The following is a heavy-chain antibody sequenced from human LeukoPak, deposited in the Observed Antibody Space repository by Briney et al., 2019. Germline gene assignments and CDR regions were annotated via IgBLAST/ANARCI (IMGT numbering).Heavy chain of an antibody. CDR1: GFSFRSYW. CDR3: ARDVAGPGSL. D-gene: IGHD3-10*01. CDR2: TNEYESIT. V-gene: IGHV3-74*01. Sequence: PGGSLRLSCAASGFSFRSYWMHWVRQAPGEGLVWVSRTNEYESITDYADSVKDRFTISRDNAKNTLYLQMTSLRADDSAVYYCARDVAGPGSLWGPGTRVTVSS. J-gene: IGHJ4*02.